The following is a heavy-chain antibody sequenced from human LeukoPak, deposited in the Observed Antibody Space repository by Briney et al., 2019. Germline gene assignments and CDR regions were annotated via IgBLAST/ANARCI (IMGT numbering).Heavy chain of an antibody. CDR1: EFTFSSYW. CDR2: IKQDGGQI. Sequence: PGGSVRLSCAASEFTFSSYWMSWVRQAPGKGLEWVANIKQDGGQIYYLESVKGRFTVSRDNAKNSLYLQMNSLRAEDTAVYYCARLGARQMLEYWGQGTLVTVSS. CDR3: ARLGARQMLEY. J-gene: IGHJ4*02. V-gene: IGHV3-7*01. D-gene: IGHD4-17*01.